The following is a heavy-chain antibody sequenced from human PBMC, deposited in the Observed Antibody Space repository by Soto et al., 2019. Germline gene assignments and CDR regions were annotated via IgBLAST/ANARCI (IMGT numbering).Heavy chain of an antibody. CDR1: GGSISSGGYY. D-gene: IGHD3-10*01. CDR2: IYYSGST. CDR3: ARGDPDNYYGSGSYLGFDP. V-gene: IGHV4-31*03. Sequence: SETLSLTCTVSGGSISSGGYYWSWIRQHPGKGLEWIGYIYYSGSTYYNPSLKSRVTISVDTSKNQFSLKLSSVTAVDTAVYYCARGDPDNYYGSGSYLGFDPWGQGTLVTVSS. J-gene: IGHJ5*02.